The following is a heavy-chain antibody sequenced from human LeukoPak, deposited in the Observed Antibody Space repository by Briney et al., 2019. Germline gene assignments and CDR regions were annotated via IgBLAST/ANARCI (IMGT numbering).Heavy chain of an antibody. D-gene: IGHD3-9*01. Sequence: GGSLRLSCAASGFTFRGYSMNWVRQVPGKGLECVSFISSSSSSIYYADSVKGRFTISRDKAKNSLYLQMNSLRAEDTAVYYCARANPPAISFFDYWGQGTLVTVSS. CDR1: GFTFRGYS. J-gene: IGHJ4*02. CDR2: ISSSSSSI. V-gene: IGHV3-21*01. CDR3: ARANPPAISFFDY.